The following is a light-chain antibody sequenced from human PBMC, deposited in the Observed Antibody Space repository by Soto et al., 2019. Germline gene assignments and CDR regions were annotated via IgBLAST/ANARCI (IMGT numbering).Light chain of an antibody. V-gene: IGKV3-20*01. Sequence: EIVLTQSPGTLSLSPGERATLSCRASQSVSNTYLAWYQQKPGQAPRLLIYGASSRATGIPDRFSGSGSGTDFTLTISRLEPEDSAVYYCQQYVSSSWTFGQGTTEEVQ. J-gene: IGKJ1*01. CDR1: QSVSNTY. CDR2: GAS. CDR3: QQYVSSSWT.